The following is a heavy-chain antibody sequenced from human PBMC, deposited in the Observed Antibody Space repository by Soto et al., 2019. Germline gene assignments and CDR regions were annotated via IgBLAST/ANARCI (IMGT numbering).Heavy chain of an antibody. J-gene: IGHJ3*01. V-gene: IGHV1-8*01. Sequence: QERLVQSGAEAKKPGASVRVSCEASGYAFMPYDINWVRQAPGQGLEWLGWMSPSSGDRGFADKFVGRVSMTRNTSIATAYLELSSLRSDDTAVYFCARKVRPRIGDDLDLWGQGTMVIVSS. D-gene: IGHD2-15*01. CDR2: MSPSSGDR. CDR1: GYAFMPYD. CDR3: ARKVRPRIGDDLDL.